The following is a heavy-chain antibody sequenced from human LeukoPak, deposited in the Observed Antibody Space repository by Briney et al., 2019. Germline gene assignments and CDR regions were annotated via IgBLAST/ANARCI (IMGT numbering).Heavy chain of an antibody. CDR3: ARKLRTNYYFDY. V-gene: IGHV1-3*01. J-gene: IGHJ4*02. CDR2: INAGNGNT. Sequence: ASVKVSCKASGYTFTSYAMHWVRQAPGQRLEWMGWINAGNGNTKYSQKFQGRVTITRDTSASTAYMELSSLRSEDTAVYYCARKLRTNYYFDYWGQGTLVTVSS. CDR1: GYTFTSYA. D-gene: IGHD1-26*01.